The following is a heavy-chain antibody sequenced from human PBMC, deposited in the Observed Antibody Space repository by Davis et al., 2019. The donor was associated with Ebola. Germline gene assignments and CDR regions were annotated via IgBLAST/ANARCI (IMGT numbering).Heavy chain of an antibody. V-gene: IGHV3-48*02. Sequence: GESPKTPCAAPGFTFRSYSMNWVRQAPGKGPEWVSYISSSSSTIYYADSVKGRFTISRDNAKNSLYQQMNSLRDEDTAVYYCARQGVWGQGATVTVSS. CDR2: ISSSSSTI. CDR3: ARQGV. J-gene: IGHJ6*02. CDR1: GFTFRSYS.